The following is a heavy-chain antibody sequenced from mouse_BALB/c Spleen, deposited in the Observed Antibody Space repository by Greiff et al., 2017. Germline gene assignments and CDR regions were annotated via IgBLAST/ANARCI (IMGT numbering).Heavy chain of an antibody. V-gene: IGHV1S137*01. CDR3: ARSLYGSSYGWYFDV. D-gene: IGHD1-1*01. Sequence: VQLQQSGAELVRPGVSVKISCKGSGYTFTDYAMHWVKQSHAKSLEWIGVISTYYGDASYNQKFKGKATMTVDKSSSTAYMELARLTSEDSAIYYCARSLYGSSYGWYFDVWGAGTTVTVSS. CDR1: GYTFTDYA. J-gene: IGHJ1*01. CDR2: ISTYYGDA.